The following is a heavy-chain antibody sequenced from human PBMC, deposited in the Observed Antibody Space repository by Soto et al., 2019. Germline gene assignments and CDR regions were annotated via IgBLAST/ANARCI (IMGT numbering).Heavy chain of an antibody. Sequence: EVELLESGGGLVQPGGSLRLSCKASGFMFNNSAMTWVRQAPEQGLQWVASVSDNGGSRGGTYYADSVKGRFTISRDNSKNTLYLQLDSLTGADTAVYYCARAKAVVIAALDIWGQGTMVTVSS. CDR3: ARAKAVVIAALDI. D-gene: IGHD2-21*01. V-gene: IGHV3-23*01. J-gene: IGHJ3*02. CDR1: GFMFNNSA. CDR2: VSDNGGSRGGT.